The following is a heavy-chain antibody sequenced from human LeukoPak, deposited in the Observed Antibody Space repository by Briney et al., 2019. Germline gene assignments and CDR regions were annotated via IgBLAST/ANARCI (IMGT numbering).Heavy chain of an antibody. CDR3: ARVQSGVVPAAGVDY. CDR2: LHSDGST. CDR1: GGSINTHY. Sequence: SETLSLTCTVSGGSINTHYWSWIRQPPGKGLEWIGYLHSDGSTNYNPSFKSRVSTSVETSKNQFSLKLSSVTAADTAVYYCARVQSGVVPAAGVDYWGQGTLVTVSS. D-gene: IGHD2-2*01. J-gene: IGHJ4*02. V-gene: IGHV4-59*11.